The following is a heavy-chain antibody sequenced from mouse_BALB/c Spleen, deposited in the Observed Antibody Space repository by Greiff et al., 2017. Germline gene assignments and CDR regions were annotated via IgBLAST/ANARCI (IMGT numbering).Heavy chain of an antibody. J-gene: IGHJ2*01. CDR3: ARKDYRYAYFDY. V-gene: IGHV3-2*02. D-gene: IGHD2-14*01. CDR1: GYSITSDYA. Sequence: EVQLQESGPGLVKPSQSLSLTCTVTGYSITSDYAWNWIRQFPGNKLEWMGYISYSGSTSYNPSLKSRISITRDTSKNQFFLQLNSVTTEDTATYYCARKDYRYAYFDYWGQGTTLTVSS. CDR2: ISYSGST.